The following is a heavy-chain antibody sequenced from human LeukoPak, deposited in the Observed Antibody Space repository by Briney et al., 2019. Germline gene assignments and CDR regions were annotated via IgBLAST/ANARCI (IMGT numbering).Heavy chain of an antibody. CDR1: GASISSYY. D-gene: IGHD2-21*02. Sequence: PSETLSLTCTVSGASISSYYWSWIRQPAGTGLEWIGRLYTSGSTNYNPSLKSRVTMSVDTSKNQFSLKLSSVTAADTALCYCTRDNGGDWYAFDIWGQGTVVTVSS. V-gene: IGHV4-4*07. CDR3: TRDNGGDWYAFDI. J-gene: IGHJ3*02. CDR2: LYTSGST.